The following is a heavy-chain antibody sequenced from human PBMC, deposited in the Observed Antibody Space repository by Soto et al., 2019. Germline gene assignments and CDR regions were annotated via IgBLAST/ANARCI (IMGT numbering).Heavy chain of an antibody. V-gene: IGHV4-4*07. CDR2: IYTSGST. Sequence: QVQLQESGPGLVKPSETLSLTCTVSGGSISGYYWSWIRQPAGKGLEWIGRIYTSGSTNYNPSFKSRFTMSVDTSKNQFSRKLSSVTAADTAVDYCARQRGPPFYGMDVWGQGTTVTVSS. J-gene: IGHJ6*02. CDR3: ARQRGPPFYGMDV. CDR1: GGSISGYY.